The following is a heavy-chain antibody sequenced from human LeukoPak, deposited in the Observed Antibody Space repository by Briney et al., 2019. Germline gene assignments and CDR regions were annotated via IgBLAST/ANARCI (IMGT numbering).Heavy chain of an antibody. CDR3: ARTYYYDSSGFFDY. J-gene: IGHJ4*02. V-gene: IGHV3-48*03. CDR1: GFTSSSYE. D-gene: IGHD3-22*01. CDR2: ISSSGSTI. Sequence: GGSLRLSCAASGFTSSSYEMNWVRQAPGKGLEWVSYISSSGSTIYYADSVKGRFTISRDNAKNSLYLQMNSLRAEDTAVYYCARTYYYDSSGFFDYWGQGTLVTVSS.